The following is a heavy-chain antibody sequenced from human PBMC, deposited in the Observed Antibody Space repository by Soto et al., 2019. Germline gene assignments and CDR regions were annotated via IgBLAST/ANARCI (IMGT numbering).Heavy chain of an antibody. J-gene: IGHJ6*02. Sequence: SVKVSCKASGGTFSSYAISWVRHAPGQGLEWMGGIIPIFGTANYAQKFQGRVTITADESTSTAYMELSSLRSEDTAVYYCARGVYSSSCHRCMDVWGQGTTVTVSS. D-gene: IGHD6-13*01. CDR3: ARGVYSSSCHRCMDV. CDR2: IIPIFGTA. CDR1: GGTFSSYA. V-gene: IGHV1-69*13.